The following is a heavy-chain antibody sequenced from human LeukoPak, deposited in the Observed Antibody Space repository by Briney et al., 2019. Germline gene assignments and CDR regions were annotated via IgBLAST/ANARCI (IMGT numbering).Heavy chain of an antibody. CDR2: IIPIFGTA. CDR1: GSTFSSYA. Sequence: GASVKVSCKASGSTFSSYAISWVRQAPGQGLEWMGGIIPIFGTANYAQKFQGRVTITADESTSTAYMELSSLRSEDTAVYYCARVGIQLWSYYYYYGMDVWGQGTTVTVSS. CDR3: ARVGIQLWSYYYYYGMDV. V-gene: IGHV1-69*13. J-gene: IGHJ6*02. D-gene: IGHD5-18*01.